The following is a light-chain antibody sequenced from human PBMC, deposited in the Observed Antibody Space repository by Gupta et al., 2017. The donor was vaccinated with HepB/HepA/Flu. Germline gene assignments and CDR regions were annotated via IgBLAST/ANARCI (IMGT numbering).Light chain of an antibody. CDR2: KVS. V-gene: IGKV2-30*01. Sequence: DVVLPQSPLSLPVTLGQPASISCTSSRSLVSTDGNTYFDWFHQRPGQSPKRLIYKVSKRDSGVPDRFSGSGSGTDFTLKISSVEAEDFGVYYCKQYNCSPRTFGQGTKVEIK. J-gene: IGKJ2*02. CDR3: KQYNCSPRT. CDR1: RSLVSTDGNTY.